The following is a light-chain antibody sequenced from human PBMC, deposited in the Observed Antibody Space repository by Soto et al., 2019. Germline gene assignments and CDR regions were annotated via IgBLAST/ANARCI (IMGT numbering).Light chain of an antibody. CDR1: QSVRSN. J-gene: IGKJ4*01. Sequence: EIVMTQSPATLSVSPGESATLSCRASQSVRSNLAWYQQKPGQAPRLLIYGASTRATGIPARFSGSGSGTEYTLTISGLQSADFAVYYCHQYNIWPPLLFGGGTKVEIK. CDR3: HQYNIWPPLL. CDR2: GAS. V-gene: IGKV3-15*01.